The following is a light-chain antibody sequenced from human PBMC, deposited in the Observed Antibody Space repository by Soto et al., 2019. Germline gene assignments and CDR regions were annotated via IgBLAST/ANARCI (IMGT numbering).Light chain of an antibody. CDR3: QQTTSFPLT. CDR2: AAS. Sequence: DIQTTQSPSFMSASVGDRVTITCRASQGISSWLAWYQHRPGRAPKLLIHAASNLESGVPSRFSGSGSGTDFTLTISSLQPEDFATYYCQQTTSFPLTFGGGTKVEIK. CDR1: QGISSW. V-gene: IGKV1-12*01. J-gene: IGKJ4*01.